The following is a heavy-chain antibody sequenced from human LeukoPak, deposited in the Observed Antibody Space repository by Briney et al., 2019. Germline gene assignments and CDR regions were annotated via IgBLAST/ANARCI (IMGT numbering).Heavy chain of an antibody. V-gene: IGHV3-9*01. CDR3: AKGGGYEAQYYYYYLDV. J-gene: IGHJ6*03. CDR2: ISYSSGSI. D-gene: IGHD5-12*01. CDR1: GFTFDEYA. Sequence: GGSLRLSCAASGFTFDEYAMHWVRQAPGKGLEWVSGISYSSGSIGYVDSVKGRFTISRDNAKNSLYLQMKSLRAEDTAVYYCAKGGGYEAQYYYYYLDVWGKGTTATISS.